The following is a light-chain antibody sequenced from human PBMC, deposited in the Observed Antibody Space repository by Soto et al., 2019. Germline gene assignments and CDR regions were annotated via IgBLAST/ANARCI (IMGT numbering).Light chain of an antibody. CDR1: SSDVGGYYY. CDR2: QVT. V-gene: IGLV2-14*01. Sequence: QSVLNQPASVSGSPGQSVTISFTGTSSDVGGYYYVSWYHHHPGKAPKLIIYQVTSRPSGVSNRFSASKSGNTASLTISALQAEDEALYYCCSYSRSRPFSVFGTGTKLTVL. J-gene: IGLJ1*01. CDR3: CSYSRSRPFSV.